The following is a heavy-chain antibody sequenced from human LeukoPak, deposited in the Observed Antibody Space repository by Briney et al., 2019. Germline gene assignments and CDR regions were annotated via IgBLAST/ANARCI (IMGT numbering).Heavy chain of an antibody. CDR1: GGSFSGYY. Sequence: SETLSLTCAVYGGSFSGYYWSWIRQPPGKGLEWIGSIYYSGSTYYNPSLKSRVTISVDTSKNQFSLKLSSVTAADTAVYYCARALRYFDWLPPIDYWGQGTLVTVSS. CDR2: IYYSGST. V-gene: IGHV4-34*01. J-gene: IGHJ4*02. CDR3: ARALRYFDWLPPIDY. D-gene: IGHD3-9*01.